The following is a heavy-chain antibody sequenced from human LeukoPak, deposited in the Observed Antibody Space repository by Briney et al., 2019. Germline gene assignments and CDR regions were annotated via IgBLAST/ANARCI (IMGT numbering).Heavy chain of an antibody. CDR1: GGSIRSGSYY. CDR3: AKLAGNFFYH. J-gene: IGHJ4*02. CDR2: IYTSGST. D-gene: IGHD6-19*01. Sequence: SETLSLTCTVSGGSIRSGSYYWSWIRQHPGKGLEWIGYIYTSGSTNYNPSLKSRVTISVDTSKNQFSLTLSSVTAADTAVYYRAKLAGNFFYHRGQGTLVTVSS. V-gene: IGHV4-61*01.